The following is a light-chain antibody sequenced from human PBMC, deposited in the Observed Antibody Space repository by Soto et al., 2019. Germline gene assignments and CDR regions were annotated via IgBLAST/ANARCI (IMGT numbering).Light chain of an antibody. CDR1: QTIATY. CDR2: AAS. CDR3: QQSFSTPPT. V-gene: IGKV1-39*01. J-gene: IGKJ1*01. Sequence: DLQMTQSPSSLSASVGDTVTIACRASQTIATYLNWYQRKPGKPPKLLIYAASTLRSGVPSRFSGSGSGTDFTLTISSLQPDDFATYCCQQSFSTPPTFGQGTLVEVK.